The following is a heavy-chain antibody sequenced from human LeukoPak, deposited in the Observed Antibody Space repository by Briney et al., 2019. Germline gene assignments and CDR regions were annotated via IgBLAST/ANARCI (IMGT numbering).Heavy chain of an antibody. CDR3: AREGVGVTGRNLSFEY. D-gene: IGHD1-26*01. CDR1: GFIVGNNY. Sequence: GGSLRLSCAASGFIVGNNYMSWVRQAPGKGLEWVSVIYRDGSTYYADSVKGRFTISRDNSKNTLFLQTNSLRAEDTAVYYCAREGVGVTGRNLSFEYWGQGTLVTVS. J-gene: IGHJ4*02. CDR2: IYRDGST. V-gene: IGHV3-53*01.